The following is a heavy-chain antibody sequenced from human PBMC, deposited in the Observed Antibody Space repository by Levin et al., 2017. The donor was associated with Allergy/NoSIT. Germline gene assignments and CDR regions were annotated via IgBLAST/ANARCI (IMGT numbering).Heavy chain of an antibody. V-gene: IGHV4-4*07. Sequence: LSLTCTVSGDFVNTYHWSWIRQTAGEGLEWLFLLPPLFPPSSPPSLPSRVTMSIDKSKRQISLRLTSVTAADTAVYYCARTQHVSSPEGFFYGMDVWGQGTAVSVSS. CDR2: LPPLFPP. CDR1: GDFVNTYH. J-gene: IGHJ6*02. CDR3: ARTQHVSSPEGFFYGMDV. D-gene: IGHD6-13*01.